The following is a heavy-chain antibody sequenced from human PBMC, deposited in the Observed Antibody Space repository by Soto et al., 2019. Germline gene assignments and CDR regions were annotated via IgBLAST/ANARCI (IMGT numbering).Heavy chain of an antibody. D-gene: IGHD5-18*01. V-gene: IGHV3-23*01. J-gene: IGHJ4*02. Sequence: EVQLLESGGGLVQPGGSLRLSCAASGFTFSSYAMSWVRQAPGKGLEWVSAISGSGGSTYYADSVKGRFTISRDNSKNTLYLQMNSLRAEDTAVYYCACDLWLLDAFDYWGQGTLVTVSS. CDR3: ACDLWLLDAFDY. CDR1: GFTFSSYA. CDR2: ISGSGGST.